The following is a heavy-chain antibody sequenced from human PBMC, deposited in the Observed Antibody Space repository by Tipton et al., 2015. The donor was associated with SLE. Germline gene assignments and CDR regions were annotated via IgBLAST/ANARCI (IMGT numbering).Heavy chain of an antibody. D-gene: IGHD5-12*01. CDR3: ARDTSGLAKIWGAFDI. Sequence: TLSLTCTVSGGSISSYYWSWIRQPPGKGLEWIGYIYYSGSTNYNPSLKSRVTISVDTSKNQFSLKLSSVTAADTAVYYCARDTSGLAKIWGAFDIGGQGTMVTVSS. CDR2: IYYSGST. V-gene: IGHV4-59*01. J-gene: IGHJ3*02. CDR1: GGSISSYY.